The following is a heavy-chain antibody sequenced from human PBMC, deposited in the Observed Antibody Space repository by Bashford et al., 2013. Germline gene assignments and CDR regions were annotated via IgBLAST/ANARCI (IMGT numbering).Heavy chain of an antibody. V-gene: IGHV4-39*07. CDR3: ARGGGSRWYIDY. CDR1: GGSISSGGYY. J-gene: IGHJ4*02. Sequence: SETLSLTCTVSGGSISSGGYYWSWIRQPPGKGLEWIGEINHSGSTNYNPSLKSRVTISVDTSKNQFSLKLSSVTAADTAVYYCARGGGSRWYIDYWGPGTPGHRLL. CDR2: INHSGST. D-gene: IGHD6-13*01.